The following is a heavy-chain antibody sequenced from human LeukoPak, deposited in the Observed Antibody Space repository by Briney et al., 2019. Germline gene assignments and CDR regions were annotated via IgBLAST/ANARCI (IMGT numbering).Heavy chain of an antibody. D-gene: IGHD6-19*01. J-gene: IGHJ4*02. Sequence: RPGGSLRLSCAASGFTFSSYAMSWVRQAPGKGLEWASAVSGSGGSTYYADSVKGRFTISRDNSKNTLYLQMNSLRAEDTAVYYCAKDRDIAVAAPLDYWGQGTLVTVSS. CDR1: GFTFSSYA. CDR2: VSGSGGST. CDR3: AKDRDIAVAAPLDY. V-gene: IGHV3-23*01.